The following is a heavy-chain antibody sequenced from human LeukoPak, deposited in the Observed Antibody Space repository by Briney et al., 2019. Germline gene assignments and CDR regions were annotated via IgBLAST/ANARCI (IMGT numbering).Heavy chain of an antibody. CDR3: ARQGTLIYDY. V-gene: IGHV4-4*07. CDR2: MYTSGSA. Sequence: PSETLSLTCTVSDGSISTYYWSWIRQPAGKGLEWIGRMYTSGSANYNPSLRSRVTMSLDTSKNQFSLKLTSVTAADTAVYYCARQGTLIYDYWGQGTLVTVSS. D-gene: IGHD2-8*01. CDR1: DGSISTYY. J-gene: IGHJ4*02.